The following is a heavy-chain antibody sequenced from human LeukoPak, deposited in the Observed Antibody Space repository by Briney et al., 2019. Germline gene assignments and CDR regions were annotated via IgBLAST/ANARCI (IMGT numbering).Heavy chain of an antibody. D-gene: IGHD5-12*01. CDR3: AREGRVSGYDFDC. J-gene: IGHJ4*02. V-gene: IGHV3-74*03. CDR2: INSDGSSI. CDR1: GFTFSSYW. Sequence: GGSLRLSCAASGFTFSSYWLHWVRQAPGKGLVWVSRINSDGSSITYADSVKGRFTISRDNAKNTLYLQMNSLRVEDTAVYYCAREGRVSGYDFDCWGQGTLVTVSS.